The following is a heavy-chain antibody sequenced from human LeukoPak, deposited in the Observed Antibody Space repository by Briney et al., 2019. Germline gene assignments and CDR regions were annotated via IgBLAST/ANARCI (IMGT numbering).Heavy chain of an antibody. D-gene: IGHD6-19*01. Sequence: ASVKVSCKASGYTFTSYGISWVRQAPGQGLEWMGWIRAYNGNTNYAQKLQGRVTMTTDTSTSTAYMELRSLRSDDTAVYYCARDLAVAGPFGYWGQGTLVTVSS. V-gene: IGHV1-18*01. CDR2: IRAYNGNT. J-gene: IGHJ4*02. CDR3: ARDLAVAGPFGY. CDR1: GYTFTSYG.